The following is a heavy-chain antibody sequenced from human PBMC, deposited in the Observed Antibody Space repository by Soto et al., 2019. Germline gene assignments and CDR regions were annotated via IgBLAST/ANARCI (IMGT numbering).Heavy chain of an antibody. CDR2: ISGSGGST. V-gene: IGHV3-23*01. CDR1: GFTFSSYA. Sequence: GGSLRLSCAASGFTFSSYAMSWVRQAPGKGLEWVSAISGSGGSTYYADSVKGRFTISRDNSKNTLYLQMNSLRAEDTAVYYCAKDLRGQSYYYYYMDVWGKGTTVTVSS. CDR3: AKDLRGQSYYYYYMDV. J-gene: IGHJ6*03. D-gene: IGHD3-16*01.